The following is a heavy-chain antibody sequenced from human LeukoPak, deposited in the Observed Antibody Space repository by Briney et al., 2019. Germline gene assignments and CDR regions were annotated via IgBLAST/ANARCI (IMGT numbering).Heavy chain of an antibody. V-gene: IGHV3-7*01. CDR1: GFTFSSYW. Sequence: GGSLRLSCAASGFTFSSYWMSWVRQAPGKGLEWVANIKQDGSEKYYVDSVKGRFTISRDDAKNSLYLQMNSLRAEDTAVYYCARADSSPLYTNGVTFDYWGQGTLVTVSS. D-gene: IGHD2-8*01. CDR2: IKQDGSEK. CDR3: ARADSSPLYTNGVTFDY. J-gene: IGHJ4*02.